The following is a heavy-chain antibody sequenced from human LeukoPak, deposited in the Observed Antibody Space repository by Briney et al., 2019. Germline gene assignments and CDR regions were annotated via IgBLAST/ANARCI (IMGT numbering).Heavy chain of an antibody. Sequence: ASVKVSCKASGYTFTSYGISWVRRAPGQGLEWMGWISAYNGNTNYAQKLQGRVTMTTDTSTSTAYMELRSLRSDDTAVYYCARDGAGTTFYYYYGIDVWGQGTTVTVSS. D-gene: IGHD1-1*01. CDR1: GYTFTSYG. CDR3: ARDGAGTTFYYYYGIDV. CDR2: ISAYNGNT. V-gene: IGHV1-18*01. J-gene: IGHJ6*02.